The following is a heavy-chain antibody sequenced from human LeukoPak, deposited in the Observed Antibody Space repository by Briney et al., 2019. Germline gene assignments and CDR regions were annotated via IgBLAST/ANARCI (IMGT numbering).Heavy chain of an antibody. CDR3: ARHGNDYDFWSGYYRDY. J-gene: IGHJ4*02. V-gene: IGHV4-39*01. CDR2: IYYSGSP. CDR1: GGSISSSSYY. D-gene: IGHD3-3*01. Sequence: KTSETLSLTCTVSGGSISSSSYYWGWIRQPPGKGLEWIVSIYYSGSPYYNPSLKSRVTISVDTSKNQFSLKLSSVTAADTAVYYCARHGNDYDFWSGYYRDYWGQGTLVTVSS.